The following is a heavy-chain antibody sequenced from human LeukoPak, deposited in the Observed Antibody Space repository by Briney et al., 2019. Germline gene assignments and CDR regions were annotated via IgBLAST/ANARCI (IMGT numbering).Heavy chain of an antibody. J-gene: IGHJ4*02. CDR2: ISSSSSYI. D-gene: IGHD3-10*01. V-gene: IGHV3-21*04. CDR1: GFTFSSYS. Sequence: GGSLRLSCAASGFTFSSYSMNWVRQAPGKGLEWVSSISSSSSYIYYADSVKGRFTISRDNAKNSLYLQMNSLRSDDTAVYYCAREGLGSGSYYDFWGQGTLVTVSS. CDR3: AREGLGSGSYYDF.